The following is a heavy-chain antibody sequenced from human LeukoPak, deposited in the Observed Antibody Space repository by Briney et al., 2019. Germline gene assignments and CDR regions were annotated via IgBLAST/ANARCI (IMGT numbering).Heavy chain of an antibody. CDR1: GSTFSSYA. Sequence: GGSLRLSCAASGSTFSSYAMSWVRQAPGKGLEWVSAISGSGGSTYYADSVKGRFTISRDNSKNTLYLQMNSLRAEDTAVYYCAKDGVIVVVPAAVDYWGQGTLVTVSS. CDR2: ISGSGGST. D-gene: IGHD2-2*01. CDR3: AKDGVIVVVPAAVDY. V-gene: IGHV3-23*01. J-gene: IGHJ4*02.